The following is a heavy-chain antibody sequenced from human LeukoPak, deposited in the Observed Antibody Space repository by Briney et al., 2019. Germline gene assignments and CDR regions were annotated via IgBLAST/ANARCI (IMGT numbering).Heavy chain of an antibody. D-gene: IGHD2-15*01. CDR2: FYRGDST. J-gene: IGHJ4*02. V-gene: IGHV3-53*01. CDR3: AREVVSSPSYFVS. Sequence: HPGGSLRLSCAASGFTVSSSYMYWVRQAPGKGLEWVSFFYRGDSTYYAESVRGRFTISRDNSKNTLYLLMNSLIPEDTAVYYCAREVVSSPSYFVSWGQGTLVTVSS. CDR1: GFTVSSSY.